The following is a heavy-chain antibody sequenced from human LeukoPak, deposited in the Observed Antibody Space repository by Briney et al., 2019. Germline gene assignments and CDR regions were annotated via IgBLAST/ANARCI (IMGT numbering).Heavy chain of an antibody. Sequence: GGSLRLSCAASGFTFTNYAMTWVRQAPGKGLEWVSAISGSGDKTHYADSVKGRFTISRDNAKNSLYMQMDSLRAEDTAVYYCARTVSGFDAFDIWGQGTMVTVSS. D-gene: IGHD3-22*01. CDR2: ISGSGDKT. CDR3: ARTVSGFDAFDI. CDR1: GFTFTNYA. V-gene: IGHV3-23*01. J-gene: IGHJ3*02.